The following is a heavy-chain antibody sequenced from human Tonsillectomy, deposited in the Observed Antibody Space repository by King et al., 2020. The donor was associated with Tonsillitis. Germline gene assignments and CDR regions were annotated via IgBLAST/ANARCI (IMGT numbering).Heavy chain of an antibody. CDR3: ARVGELLALDY. J-gene: IGHJ4*02. CDR2: ISSSSSTI. D-gene: IGHD1-26*01. V-gene: IGHV3-48*01. Sequence: VQLVESGGGLVQPGGSLRLSCAASGFTFSSYSMNWVRQAPGKGLEWVSYISSSSSTIYYADSVKGRFTISRDNAKNSLCLQMNSLRAEDTAVYYCARVGELLALDYWGQGTLVTVSS. CDR1: GFTFSSYS.